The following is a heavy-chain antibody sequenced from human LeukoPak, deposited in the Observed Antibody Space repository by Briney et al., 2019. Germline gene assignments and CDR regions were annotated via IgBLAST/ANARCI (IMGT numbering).Heavy chain of an antibody. V-gene: IGHV3-7*04. CDR2: IKQDGSEK. Sequence: QTGGSLRLSCAASGVTFPSYWMTWVRQAPGKGLEWVANIKQDGSEKYYVDSVKGRFTISRDNAKNSVYLQMNSLRAEDTAVYYCARRHHFGFLDSWGQGTLVTVSS. CDR1: GVTFPSYW. J-gene: IGHJ4*02. CDR3: ARRHHFGFLDS. D-gene: IGHD3-10*01.